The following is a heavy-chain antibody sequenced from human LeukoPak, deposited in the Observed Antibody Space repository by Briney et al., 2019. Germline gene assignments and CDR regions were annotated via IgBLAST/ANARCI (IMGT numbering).Heavy chain of an antibody. J-gene: IGHJ4*02. Sequence: GGSLRLSCAASGFTFSNYAMNWVRQAPGKGLEWVSAISGSGGSTYYADSVKGRFTISRDNAKNSLYLQMNSLRADDTAVYFCARVFVVVVPAGSDYWGQGTLVTVSS. D-gene: IGHD2-15*01. CDR3: ARVFVVVVPAGSDY. CDR1: GFTFSNYA. CDR2: ISGSGGST. V-gene: IGHV3-23*01.